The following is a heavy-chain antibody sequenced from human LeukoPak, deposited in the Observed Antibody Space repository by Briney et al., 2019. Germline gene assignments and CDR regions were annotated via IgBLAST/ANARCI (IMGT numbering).Heavy chain of an antibody. CDR2: ISSSSSYI. Sequence: GGSLRLSCAASGFTFSSYSMTWVRQAPGKGLEWVSSISSSSSYIYYADSVKGRFTISRDNAKNSLYPQMNSLRAEDTAVYYCARSNFWSGPAYYFDYWGQGTLVTVSS. CDR1: GFTFSSYS. J-gene: IGHJ4*02. D-gene: IGHD3-3*01. V-gene: IGHV3-21*01. CDR3: ARSNFWSGPAYYFDY.